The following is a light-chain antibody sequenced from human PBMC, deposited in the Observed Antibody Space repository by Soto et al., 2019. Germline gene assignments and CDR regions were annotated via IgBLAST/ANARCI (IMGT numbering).Light chain of an antibody. CDR3: QQRSNWPLIT. Sequence: EIVLTQSPATLSLSPGERATLSCRASQSVSSYLAWYQQKPGQAPRLLIYDASNRATDIPDRFSGSGSGTDFTLTISSLEPEDFAVYYCQQRSNWPLITFGQGTRLEIK. V-gene: IGKV3-11*01. CDR2: DAS. J-gene: IGKJ5*01. CDR1: QSVSSY.